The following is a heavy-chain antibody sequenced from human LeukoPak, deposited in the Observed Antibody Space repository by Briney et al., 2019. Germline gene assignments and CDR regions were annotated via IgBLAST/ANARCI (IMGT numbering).Heavy chain of an antibody. CDR1: GGSVSSGSYY. J-gene: IGHJ4*02. CDR2: IYYSGSA. CDR3: ARGRDYYDTSAGY. D-gene: IGHD3-22*01. V-gene: IGHV4-61*01. Sequence: PSETLSLTCTVSGGSVSSGSYYWSWIRQPPGKELEWIAFIYYSGSANYNPSLKSRVTISVDTSKNQFSLKLSSVTTADTAVYYCARGRDYYDTSAGYWGQGTLVTVSS.